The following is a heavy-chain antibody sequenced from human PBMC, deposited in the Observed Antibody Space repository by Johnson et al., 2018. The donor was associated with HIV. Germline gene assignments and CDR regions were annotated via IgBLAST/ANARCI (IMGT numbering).Heavy chain of an antibody. CDR1: GFTFDDYA. CDR2: LYSGGNT. D-gene: IGHD5-24*01. Sequence: SLRLSCAASGFTFDDYAMHWVRQVPGKGLEWVSVLYSGGNTYYADSVRGRFTISRDNSKNTLYLQMGSLRAEDMAVYYCARGGLEMATITDAFDIWGQGTMVTVSS. V-gene: IGHV3-66*01. CDR3: ARGGLEMATITDAFDI. J-gene: IGHJ3*02.